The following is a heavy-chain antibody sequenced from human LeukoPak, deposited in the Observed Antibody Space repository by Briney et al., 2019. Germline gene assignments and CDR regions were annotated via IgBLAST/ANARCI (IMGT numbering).Heavy chain of an antibody. CDR2: IYTSGST. CDR3: AREAPYCSSTSCYVAYYYYGMDV. D-gene: IGHD2-2*01. J-gene: IGHJ6*02. Sequence: PSETLSLTCTVSGGSISSYYWSWIRQPAGKGLEWIGRIYTSGSTNYNPSLKSRVTMSVDTPKNQFSLKLSSVTAADTAVYYCAREAPYCSSTSCYVAYYYYGMDVWGQGTTVTVSS. V-gene: IGHV4-4*07. CDR1: GGSISSYY.